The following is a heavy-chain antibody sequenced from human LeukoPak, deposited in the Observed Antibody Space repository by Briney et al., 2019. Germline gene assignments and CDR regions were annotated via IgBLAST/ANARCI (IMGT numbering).Heavy chain of an antibody. CDR3: ARVGSSWYVDY. Sequence: SETLSLTCAVYGGPFSGYYWSWIRQPPGKGLEWIGEINHSGSTNYNPSLKSRVTISVDTSKNQFSLKLSSVTAADTAVYYCARVGSSWYVDYWGQGTLVTVSS. CDR1: GGPFSGYY. V-gene: IGHV4-34*01. CDR2: INHSGST. D-gene: IGHD6-13*01. J-gene: IGHJ4*02.